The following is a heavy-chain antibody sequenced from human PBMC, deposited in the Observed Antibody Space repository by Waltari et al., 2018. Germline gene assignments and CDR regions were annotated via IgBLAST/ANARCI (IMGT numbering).Heavy chain of an antibody. CDR3: AREEWLVRFDY. CDR2: IKHDGSEI. J-gene: IGHJ4*02. V-gene: IGHV3-7*01. CDR1: GFTLGTCG. Sequence: EVQLVESGGGLVRPGGSLRLSGAASGFTLGTCGMGWVRQAPGKGLEWVANIKHDGSEIYYVDSVKGRFTISRDNAKNSLFLQMNSLRAEDTAVYYCAREEWLVRFDYWGQGTLVTVSS. D-gene: IGHD6-19*01.